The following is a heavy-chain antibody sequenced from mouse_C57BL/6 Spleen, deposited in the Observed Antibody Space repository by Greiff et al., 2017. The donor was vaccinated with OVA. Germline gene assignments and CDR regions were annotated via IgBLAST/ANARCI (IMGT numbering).Heavy chain of an antibody. D-gene: IGHD2-10*01. Sequence: QVQLQQSGPELVKPGASVKISCKASGYAFSSSWMNWVKQRPGKGLEWIGRLYPGDGDTNYNGKFKGKATLTADKSSSTAYMQLSSLTSEDSAVYFCARTYYGNVYAMDYWGQGTSVTVSS. CDR3: ARTYYGNVYAMDY. J-gene: IGHJ4*01. CDR1: GYAFSSSW. V-gene: IGHV1-82*01. CDR2: LYPGDGDT.